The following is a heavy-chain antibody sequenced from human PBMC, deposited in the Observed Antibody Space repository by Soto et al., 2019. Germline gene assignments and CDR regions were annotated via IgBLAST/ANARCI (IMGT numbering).Heavy chain of an antibody. J-gene: IGHJ5*02. CDR1: GGSISSGDYY. V-gene: IGHV4-30-4*01. CDR2: IYYSGST. D-gene: IGHD3-16*01. Sequence: SETLSLTCTVSGGSISSGDYYWSWIRQPPGKGLEWIGYIYYSGSTYYNPSLKSRVTISVDTSKNQFSLKLSSVTAADTAAYYCASYEVGYRNWFAPWGQGTLVTVSS. CDR3: ASYEVGYRNWFAP.